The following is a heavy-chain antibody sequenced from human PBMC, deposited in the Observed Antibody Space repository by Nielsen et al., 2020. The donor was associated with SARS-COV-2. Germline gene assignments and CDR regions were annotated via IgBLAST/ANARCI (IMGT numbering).Heavy chain of an antibody. CDR2: IRSKSHSYET. CDR3: ARSSWYFLDAFDI. J-gene: IGHJ3*02. CDR1: GFSISDSG. D-gene: IGHD6-13*01. V-gene: IGHV3-73*01. Sequence: GESLKISCAASGFSISDSGMHWVRQASGRGLEWLGRIRSKSHSYETVYAVSVRDRFTISRDDSENTAYLQMNSLRSDDTAVYYCARSSWYFLDAFDIWGQGTMVTVSS.